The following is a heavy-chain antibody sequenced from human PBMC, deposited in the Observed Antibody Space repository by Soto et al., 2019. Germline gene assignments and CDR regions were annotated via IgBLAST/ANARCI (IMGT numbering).Heavy chain of an antibody. J-gene: IGHJ6*02. CDR1: GYTFTNFG. CDR2: ISPYNGKT. Sequence: QVPLVQSGAEVKKAGASANVACKASGYTFTNFGLNWVRQAPGQGLEWMAWISPYNGKTDYAQKVQGRVTVTTDTSTATAYMEMSSLTSDDTAVYYCARQPGVVGTADLYGMVVWGQGTTVTVSS. D-gene: IGHD2-21*02. CDR3: ARQPGVVGTADLYGMVV. V-gene: IGHV1-18*01.